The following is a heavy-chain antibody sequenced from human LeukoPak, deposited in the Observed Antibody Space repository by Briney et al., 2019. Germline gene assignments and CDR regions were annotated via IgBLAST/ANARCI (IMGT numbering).Heavy chain of an antibody. CDR3: ARILYDILTGYDYYMDV. CDR1: GYTFTGYY. J-gene: IGHJ6*03. CDR2: INPNSGGT. D-gene: IGHD3-9*01. Sequence: ASVKVSCKASGYTFTGYYMHWVRQAPGQGLEWMGWINPNSGGTNYAQKFQGRVTMTRDTSISTAYMELRSLRSDDTAVYYCARILYDILTGYDYYMDVWGKGTTVTISS. V-gene: IGHV1-2*02.